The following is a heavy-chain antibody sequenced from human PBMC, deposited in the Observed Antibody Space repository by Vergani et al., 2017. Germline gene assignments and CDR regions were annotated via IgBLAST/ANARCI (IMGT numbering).Heavy chain of an antibody. J-gene: IGHJ4*02. CDR2: ISDGGETK. Sequence: QVQLVASGGGLVRPGGSLRLYCAASGFIFSDYHMTWIRQTPGKGLEWLAHISDGGETKMYAESLKGRFTVSRDNTKNLLILQMKTLKVDDTATYYCGRKQSPASLRHKPIDFWGQGTLVTVSS. CDR3: GRKQSPASLRHKPIDF. CDR1: GFIFSDYH. D-gene: IGHD1/OR15-1a*01. V-gene: IGHV3-11*01.